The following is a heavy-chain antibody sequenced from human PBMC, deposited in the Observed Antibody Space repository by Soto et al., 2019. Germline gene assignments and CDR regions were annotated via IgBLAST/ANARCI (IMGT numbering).Heavy chain of an antibody. CDR1: GFTFSSYA. V-gene: IGHV3-23*01. CDR3: AKDSSRTVTTPYVDY. CDR2: ISGSGGST. Sequence: GGSLRLSCAASGFTFSSYAMSWVRQAPGKGLECVSAISGSGGSTYYADSVKGRFTISRDNSKNTLYLQMNSLRAEDTAVYYCAKDSSRTVTTPYVDYWGQGTLVTVSS. D-gene: IGHD4-4*01. J-gene: IGHJ4*02.